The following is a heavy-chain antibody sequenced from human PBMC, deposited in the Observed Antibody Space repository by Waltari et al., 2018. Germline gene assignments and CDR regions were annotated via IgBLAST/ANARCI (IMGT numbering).Heavy chain of an antibody. V-gene: IGHV1-69*12. CDR2: INPICGTAP. J-gene: IGHJ5*02. Sequence: QVQLVQSGAEVKKPGSSVKVSCKASGGTFGSYGITWVRQAPGEGLEWMGEINPICGTAPSYAQKFQGRLTVTADESTATVYMDLSGLRSDDTAVYYCARRQLGGPFDPWGQGTLGSVSS. D-gene: IGHD3-16*01. CDR3: ARRQLGGPFDP. CDR1: GGTFGSYG.